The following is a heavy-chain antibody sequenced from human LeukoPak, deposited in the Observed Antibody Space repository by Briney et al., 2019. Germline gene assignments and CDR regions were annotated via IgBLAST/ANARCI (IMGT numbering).Heavy chain of an antibody. CDR3: ATFSSGWYYFDY. J-gene: IGHJ4*02. V-gene: IGHV3-11*03. CDR2: ISSRSSHT. Sequence: GGSLRLSCAASGFTFNDYYMSLIRQAPGKGLEWVSYISSRSSHTNYADSVKGRFTISRDNAKNSLYLQMNSLRAEDTAVYYCATFSSGWYYFDYWGQGTLVTVSS. CDR1: GFTFNDYY. D-gene: IGHD6-19*01.